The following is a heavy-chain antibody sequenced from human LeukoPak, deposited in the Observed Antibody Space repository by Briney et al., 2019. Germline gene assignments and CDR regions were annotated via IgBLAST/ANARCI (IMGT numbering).Heavy chain of an antibody. J-gene: IGHJ4*02. CDR2: ISGSGGST. D-gene: IGHD6-19*01. V-gene: IGHV3-23*01. Sequence: GESLKISCAASGFTFSSYAMSWVRQAPGKGLEWVSAISGSGGSTYYADSVKGRFTISRDNSKNTLYLQMNSLRAEDTAVYYCAKDWAVAGSSNYWGQGTLVTVSS. CDR3: AKDWAVAGSSNY. CDR1: GFTFSSYA.